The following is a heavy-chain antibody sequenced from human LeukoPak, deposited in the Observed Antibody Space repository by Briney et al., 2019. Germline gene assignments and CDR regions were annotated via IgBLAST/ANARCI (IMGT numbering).Heavy chain of an antibody. V-gene: IGHV3-30-3*01. CDR1: GFTFSNYW. Sequence: GGSLRLSCAASGFTFSNYWMSWVRQAPGKGLEWVAVISYDGSNKYYADSVKGRFTISRDNSKNTLYLQMNSLRAEDTAVYYCARGPHAALWFGEFTIDYWGQGTLVTVSS. D-gene: IGHD3-10*01. J-gene: IGHJ4*02. CDR3: ARGPHAALWFGEFTIDY. CDR2: ISYDGSNK.